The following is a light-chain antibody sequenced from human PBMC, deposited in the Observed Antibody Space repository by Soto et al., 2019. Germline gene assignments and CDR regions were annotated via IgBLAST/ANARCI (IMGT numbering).Light chain of an antibody. V-gene: IGKV1-5*03. CDR3: QQYNDFQYS. CDR2: KAT. CDR1: QNIGSW. J-gene: IGKJ2*01. Sequence: DIQMTQSPSTLSASVGGGVTITCRASQNIGSWLAWYQQKPGEAPKLLISKATNLQSGVPSRFSGSGSGTDFSLTISSLQPVDSATYFCQQYNDFQYSFGPGTKLDI.